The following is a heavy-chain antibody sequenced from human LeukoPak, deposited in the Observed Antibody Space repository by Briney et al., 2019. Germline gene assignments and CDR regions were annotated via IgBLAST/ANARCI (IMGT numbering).Heavy chain of an antibody. CDR3: AKGTSSWHEFDS. D-gene: IGHD6-13*01. CDR1: GFTFTSYE. J-gene: IGHJ4*02. CDR2: ISRSGTTQ. Sequence: PGGSLRLSCAASGFTFTSYEFNWVRQAPGRGLDWVSYISRSGTTQYYADPVKGRFTISRDNSKNYLYLQMNSLRAEDTALYYCAKGTSSWHEFDSWGQGTLVTVSS. V-gene: IGHV3-48*03.